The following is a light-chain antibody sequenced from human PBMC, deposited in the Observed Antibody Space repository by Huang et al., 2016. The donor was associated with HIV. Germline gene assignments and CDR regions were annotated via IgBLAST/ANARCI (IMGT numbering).Light chain of an antibody. J-gene: IGKJ1*01. Sequence: EIVMTQSPATLSVSPGRRVTLSCRASQTVNLNLAWYQQKPGQAPRLLIYGASTRATGIPARFSGSGSETEFTLTISSLQSEDFAVYYCQQYNNWPPWTFGQGTKVEIK. CDR3: QQYNNWPPWT. V-gene: IGKV3-15*01. CDR2: GAS. CDR1: QTVNLN.